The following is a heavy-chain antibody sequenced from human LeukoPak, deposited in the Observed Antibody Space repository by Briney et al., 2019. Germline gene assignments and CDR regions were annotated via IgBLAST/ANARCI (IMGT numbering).Heavy chain of an antibody. CDR3: ARDPRGYDILTGYYDYYYYYGMDV. D-gene: IGHD3-9*01. CDR2: ISSSGSTI. Sequence: PGGSLRLSCAASGFTFGSYEMNWVRQAPGKGLEWVSYISSSGSTIYYADSVKGRFTISRDNAKNSLYLQMNSLRAEDTAVYYCARDPRGYDILTGYYDYYYYYGMDVWGKGTTVTVSS. CDR1: GFTFGSYE. J-gene: IGHJ6*04. V-gene: IGHV3-48*03.